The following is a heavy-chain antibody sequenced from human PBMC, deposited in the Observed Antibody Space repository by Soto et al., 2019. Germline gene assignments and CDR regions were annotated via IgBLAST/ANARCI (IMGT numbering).Heavy chain of an antibody. V-gene: IGHV3-74*01. D-gene: IGHD3-9*01. CDR3: VKVSTFYDILTGYYSTNFFDP. Sequence: GGSLRLSCAASGFTFSSYWMHWVRQAPGKGLVWVSRINSDGSSTNYADSVKGRFTISRDNAKNTLYLQMNSLRPEDTAVYYCVKVSTFYDILTGYYSTNFFDPWGQGTLVTVSS. J-gene: IGHJ5*02. CDR2: INSDGSST. CDR1: GFTFSSYW.